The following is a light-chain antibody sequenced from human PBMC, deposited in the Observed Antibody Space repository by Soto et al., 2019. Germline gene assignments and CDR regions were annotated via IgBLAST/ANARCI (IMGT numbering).Light chain of an antibody. CDR2: FGS. Sequence: DIVMTQSPFSLPVTPGEPASISCRSSQSLLFRNGKIYLNWYLQKPGQSPQLLVYFGSTRASVVPDRFSGSGSGTEFTLKISRVEAEDVGVYYCLQAVQTPPTFGQGTRLEIK. V-gene: IGKV2-28*01. CDR3: LQAVQTPPT. CDR1: QSLLFRNGKIY. J-gene: IGKJ5*01.